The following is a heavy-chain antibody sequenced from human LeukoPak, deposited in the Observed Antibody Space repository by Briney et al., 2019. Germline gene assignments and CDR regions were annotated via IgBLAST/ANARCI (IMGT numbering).Heavy chain of an antibody. CDR3: ARDRTGYCSSNSCSEGWFDP. V-gene: IGHV4-59*01. CDR2: IYYSGST. D-gene: IGHD2-2*01. J-gene: IGHJ5*02. CDR1: GGSISSYY. Sequence: SETLSLTCTVSGGSISSYYWSWIRQPPGKGLEWIGYIYYSGSTNYNPSLKSRVTISVETSKNEFSLKLRSVTAADTAVYYCARDRTGYCSSNSCSEGWFDPWGQGTLVTVSS.